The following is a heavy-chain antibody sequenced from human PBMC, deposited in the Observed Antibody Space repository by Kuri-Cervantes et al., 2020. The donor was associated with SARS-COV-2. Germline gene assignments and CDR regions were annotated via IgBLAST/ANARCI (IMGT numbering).Heavy chain of an antibody. CDR3: ARDRSSSGYSDY. CDR2: INHSGST. J-gene: IGHJ4*01. CDR1: GGSFSGYY. D-gene: IGHD3-22*01. Sequence: GSLRLSCAAYGGSFSGYYWSWIRQPPGKGPEWIGEINHSGSTNYNPSLKSRVTISVDTSKNQFSLKLSSVTAADTAVYYCARDRSSSGYSDYWGHGTLVTVSS. V-gene: IGHV4-34*01.